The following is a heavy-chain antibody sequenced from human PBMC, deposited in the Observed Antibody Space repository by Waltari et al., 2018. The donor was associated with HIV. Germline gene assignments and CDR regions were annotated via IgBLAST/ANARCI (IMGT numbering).Heavy chain of an antibody. Sequence: QLQMQESGPGLVKPSETLSLTCSVSGGSISRSDYYWGWIRRSPGKGLEWIGNIYYGGSTYYNPSLQSRVTISVDTSKNQFSLRLNSVTAADTAVYFCARHLRGHGFLAKLYYFDFWGQGALVTVSS. D-gene: IGHD3-3*01. CDR1: GGSISRSDYY. CDR3: ARHLRGHGFLAKLYYFDF. CDR2: IYYGGST. J-gene: IGHJ4*02. V-gene: IGHV4-39*01.